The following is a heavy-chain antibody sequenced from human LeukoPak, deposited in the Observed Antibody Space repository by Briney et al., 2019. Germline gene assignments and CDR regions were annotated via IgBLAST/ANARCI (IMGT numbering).Heavy chain of an antibody. D-gene: IGHD3-10*01. J-gene: IGHJ4*02. V-gene: IGHV3-23*01. CDR2: ISGSGGST. Sequence: GGSLRLSCAASGFTFSSYAMSWVRQAPGKGLEWVSAISGSGGSTYYADSVRGRFTISRDNSKNTLYLHMNSLRAEDTAVYYCAKDLGYYGSGSYLDYWGQGTLVTVSS. CDR3: AKDLGYYGSGSYLDY. CDR1: GFTFSSYA.